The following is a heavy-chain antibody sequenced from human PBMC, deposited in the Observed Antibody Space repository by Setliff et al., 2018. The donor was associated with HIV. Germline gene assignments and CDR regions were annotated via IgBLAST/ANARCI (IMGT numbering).Heavy chain of an antibody. CDR2: VYPSDGST. J-gene: IGHJ3*02. V-gene: IGHV1-46*01. CDR3: ARDNTAFDI. Sequence: GASVKVSCKASGYTFTSYYMHWVRQAPGRGLEWMGMVYPSDGSTSYAQKFQGRVTMTRDTSTSTIYMELNSLTSEDTAVYYCARDNTAFDIWGQGTMVTVSS. D-gene: IGHD2-2*02. CDR1: GYTFTSYY.